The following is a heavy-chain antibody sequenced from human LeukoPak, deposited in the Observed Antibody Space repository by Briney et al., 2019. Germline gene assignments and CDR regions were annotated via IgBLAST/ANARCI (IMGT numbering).Heavy chain of an antibody. Sequence: GGSLRLSCAPSGFTFSTFDMHGVRQAPGKGLEWVAVMSYDGSTKYYADSVEGRFTISRDNSKNTLYLQMNSLRAEDTAVYYCAKGDRIVGAKRGMDVWGQGTTVTVSS. D-gene: IGHD1-26*01. J-gene: IGHJ6*02. CDR1: GFTFSTFD. CDR3: AKGDRIVGAKRGMDV. CDR2: MSYDGSTK. V-gene: IGHV3-30*18.